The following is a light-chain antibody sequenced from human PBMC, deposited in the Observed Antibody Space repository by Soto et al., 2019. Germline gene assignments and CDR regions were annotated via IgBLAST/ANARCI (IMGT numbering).Light chain of an antibody. V-gene: IGKV1-12*01. J-gene: IGKJ4*01. Sequence: DIQMTQSPSSVSAAVGDRVTITCRARQGITSWLAWYQQKPGKAPKLLIYAASSLQSGVPSRFSGSGSGTDVTPAIRGLQPEEFATYYCQQTSSFPLTFGGGTKVEIK. CDR3: QQTSSFPLT. CDR2: AAS. CDR1: QGITSW.